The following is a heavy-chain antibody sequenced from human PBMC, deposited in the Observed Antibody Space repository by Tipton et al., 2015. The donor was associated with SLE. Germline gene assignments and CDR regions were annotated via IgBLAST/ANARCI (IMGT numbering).Heavy chain of an antibody. D-gene: IGHD6-19*01. CDR3: ARHRCSSGCHQDY. CDR2: IYPADSDT. V-gene: IGHV5-51*01. J-gene: IGHJ4*02. Sequence: QLVQSGAEVKKPGESLKISCKGSGYSFTDYWIGWVRQMPGKGLEWMGIIYPADSDTRYSPSFQGQVTISADKSISTAHLHWSSLRASDTAMYFCARHRCSSGCHQDYWGQGTLLTVSS. CDR1: GYSFTDYW.